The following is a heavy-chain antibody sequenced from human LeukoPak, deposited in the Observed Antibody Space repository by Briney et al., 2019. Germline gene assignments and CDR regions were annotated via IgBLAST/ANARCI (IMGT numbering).Heavy chain of an antibody. V-gene: IGHV3-33*08. CDR1: GFTFDDYG. J-gene: IGHJ3*02. D-gene: IGHD6-13*01. CDR3: ARDRRIAAAGDAFDI. CDR2: IWYDGSNK. Sequence: GGSLGLSCAASGFTFDDYGMSWVRQAPGKGLEWVAVIWYDGSNKYYADSVKGRFTISRDNSKNTLYLQMNSLRAEDTAVYYCARDRRIAAAGDAFDIWGQGTMVTVSS.